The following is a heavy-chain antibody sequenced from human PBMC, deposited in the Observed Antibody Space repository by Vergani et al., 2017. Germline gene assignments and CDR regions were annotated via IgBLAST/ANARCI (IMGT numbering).Heavy chain of an antibody. J-gene: IGHJ4*02. Sequence: EVQLVESGGGLVQPGGSLRLSCAASGSTFSSYAMNWVRQAPGKGLEWVSYIRRSSSTIYYADSVKGRFTISRDNAKNSLHLQMNNLRAEDTAVYYCAKQRRDVFCTNGVCPLGYWGQGALVTVSS. CDR2: IRRSSSTI. CDR1: GSTFSSYA. CDR3: AKQRRDVFCTNGVCPLGY. D-gene: IGHD2-8*01. V-gene: IGHV3-48*01.